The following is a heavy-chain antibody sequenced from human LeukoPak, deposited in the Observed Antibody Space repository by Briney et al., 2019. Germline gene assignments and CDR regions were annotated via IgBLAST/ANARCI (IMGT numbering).Heavy chain of an antibody. J-gene: IGHJ4*02. CDR2: IYYTGST. CDR3: ARGVDSGTSDY. Sequence: SETLSLTCTVSGGSISSYYWSWIRQHPGKGLEWIGYIYYTGSTYYNPSLKSRATISLDTSKNQFSLKLSSVTAADTAVYYCARGVDSGTSDYWGQGTLVTVSS. D-gene: IGHD6-19*01. V-gene: IGHV4-59*06. CDR1: GGSISSYY.